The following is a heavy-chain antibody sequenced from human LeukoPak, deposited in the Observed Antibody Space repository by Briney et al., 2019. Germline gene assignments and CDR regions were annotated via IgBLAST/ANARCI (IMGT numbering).Heavy chain of an antibody. Sequence: PSETLSLTCTVPGGSISSYYWSWIRQPPGKGLEWIGYIYYSGSTNYNPSLKSRVTISVDTSKNQFSLKLSSVTAADTAVYYSASSSSWTPPYYYYGMDVWGQGTTVTVSS. CDR3: ASSSSWTPPYYYYGMDV. D-gene: IGHD6-13*01. V-gene: IGHV4-59*08. CDR2: IYYSGST. CDR1: GGSISSYY. J-gene: IGHJ6*02.